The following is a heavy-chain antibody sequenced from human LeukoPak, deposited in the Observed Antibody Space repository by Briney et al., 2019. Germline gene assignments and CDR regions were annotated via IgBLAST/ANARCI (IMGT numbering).Heavy chain of an antibody. V-gene: IGHV4-59*01. CDR2: IYYSGST. D-gene: IGHD3-22*01. J-gene: IGHJ5*02. Sequence: PSQTLSLTCTVSGGSISSYYWSWIRQPPGKGLEWIGYIYYSGSTNYNPSLKSRVTISVDTSKNQFSLKLSSVTAADTAVYYCARQPDYYDSSGYSLYNWFDPWGQGTLVTVSS. CDR3: ARQPDYYDSSGYSLYNWFDP. CDR1: GGSISSYY.